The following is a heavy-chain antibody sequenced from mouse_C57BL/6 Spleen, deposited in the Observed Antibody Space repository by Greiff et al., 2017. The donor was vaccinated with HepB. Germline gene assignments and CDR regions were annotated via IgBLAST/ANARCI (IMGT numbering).Heavy chain of an antibody. V-gene: IGHV1-22*01. Sequence: EVQLQQSGPELVKPGASVKMSCKASGYTFTDYNMHWVKQSHGKSLEWIGYINPNNGGTSYNQKFKGKATLTVNKSSSTAYMERRSLTSEDSAVYYCAEYTNYFDYWGQGTTLTVSS. D-gene: IGHD2-10*02. CDR2: INPNNGGT. CDR1: GYTFTDYN. CDR3: AEYTNYFDY. J-gene: IGHJ2*01.